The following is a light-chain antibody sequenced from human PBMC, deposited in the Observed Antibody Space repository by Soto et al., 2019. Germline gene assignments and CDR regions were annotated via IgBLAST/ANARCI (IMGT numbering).Light chain of an antibody. J-gene: IGLJ1*01. V-gene: IGLV2-8*01. CDR2: AVS. Sequence: QFVLTQPPSASGSPGQSVTISCTGTSSDVGGYKYVSWYQQYPGKAPKLMIYAVSERPSGVPDRFSGSKSGNTASLTVSGLQAEDEADYYCSSYAGSNNYVFGTGTKVTVL. CDR3: SSYAGSNNYV. CDR1: SSDVGGYKY.